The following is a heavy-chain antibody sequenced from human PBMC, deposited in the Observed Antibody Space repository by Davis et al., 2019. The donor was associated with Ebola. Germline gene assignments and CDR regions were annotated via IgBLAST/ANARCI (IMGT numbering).Heavy chain of an antibody. CDR2: ISYDGSNK. V-gene: IGHV3-30-3*01. CDR1: GFTFSSYA. Sequence: GGSLRLSCAASGFTFSSYAMHWVRQAPGKGLEWVAVISYDGSNKYYADSVKGRFTISRDNSKNTLYLQMNSLRAEDTAVYYCARDAFSGRIEYWGQGTLVTVSS. D-gene: IGHD5-12*01. CDR3: ARDAFSGRIEY. J-gene: IGHJ4*02.